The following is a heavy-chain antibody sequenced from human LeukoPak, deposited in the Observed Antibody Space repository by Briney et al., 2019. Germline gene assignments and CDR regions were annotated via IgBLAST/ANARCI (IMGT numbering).Heavy chain of an antibody. Sequence: SETLSLTCTVSGGSISSYYWSWIRQPPGKGLEWIGYIYYSGSTNYNPSLKSRVTISVDTSKNQFSLKLSSVTAADTAVYYCARATPKRTYYYYYMDVWGKGTTVTVSS. CDR1: GGSISSYY. CDR2: IYYSGST. J-gene: IGHJ6*03. CDR3: ARATPKRTYYYYYMDV. D-gene: IGHD5-12*01. V-gene: IGHV4-59*01.